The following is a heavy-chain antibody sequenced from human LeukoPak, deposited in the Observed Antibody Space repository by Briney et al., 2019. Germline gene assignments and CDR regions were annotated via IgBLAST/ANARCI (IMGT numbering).Heavy chain of an antibody. CDR3: AKDRGDYYYMDV. D-gene: IGHD1-26*01. CDR2: IRYDGSNK. Sequence: PGGSLRLSCAASGFTFSSYGMHWVRPAPGKGLEWVAFIRYDGSNKYYADSVKGRFTISRDNSKNTLYLQMYSLRAEDTAVYYCAKDRGDYYYMDVWGKGTTVTISS. CDR1: GFTFSSYG. V-gene: IGHV3-30*02. J-gene: IGHJ6*03.